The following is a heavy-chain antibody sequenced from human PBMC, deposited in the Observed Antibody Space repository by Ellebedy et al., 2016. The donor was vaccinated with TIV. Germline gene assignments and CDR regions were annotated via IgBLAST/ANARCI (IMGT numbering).Heavy chain of an antibody. V-gene: IGHV7-4-1*02. CDR2: INTNTGTP. D-gene: IGHD3-10*01. CDR3: ARDRDSDF. J-gene: IGHJ4*02. CDR1: GYTFTNYA. Sequence: AASVKASCKASGYTFTNYAMNWVRQAPGQGLEWMGWINTNTGTPTYAQGFTGRFVFSLDTSLSTAYLQISSLEAEDTAMYYCARDRDSDFWGQGTLVTVSS.